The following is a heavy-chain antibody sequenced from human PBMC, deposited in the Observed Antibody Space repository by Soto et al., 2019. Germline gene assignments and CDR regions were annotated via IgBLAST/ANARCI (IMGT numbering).Heavy chain of an antibody. V-gene: IGHV2-5*02. D-gene: IGHD6-6*01. CDR1: GFSLSTSGVG. CDR3: AHSPDSSSSYYFDY. J-gene: IGHJ4*02. Sequence: QITLKESGPTLVKPTQTLTLTCTFSGFSLSTSGVGVGWIRQPPGKALEWLALIYWDYDKRDSPFLKSRLTITNDTSKNHVVRTMTNMDPVDTATYYCAHSPDSSSSYYFDYWGQGTLVTVSS. CDR2: IYWDYDK.